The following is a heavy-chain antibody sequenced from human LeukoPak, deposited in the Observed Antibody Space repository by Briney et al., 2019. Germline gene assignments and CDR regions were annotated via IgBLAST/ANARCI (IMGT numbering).Heavy chain of an antibody. CDR1: GYTFTSYY. CDR3: ARDSGYYDFWSPGDY. Sequence: EASVKVSCKASGYTFTSYYMHWVRQAPGQGLEWMGIINPSGGSTSYAQKFQGRVTMTRDTSTSTVYMELGSLRSEDTAVYYCARDSGYYDFWSPGDYWGQGTLVTVSS. D-gene: IGHD3-3*01. J-gene: IGHJ4*02. V-gene: IGHV1-46*01. CDR2: INPSGGST.